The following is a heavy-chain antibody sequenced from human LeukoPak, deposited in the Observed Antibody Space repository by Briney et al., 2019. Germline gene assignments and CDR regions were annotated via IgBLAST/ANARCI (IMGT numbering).Heavy chain of an antibody. V-gene: IGHV5-51*01. CDR2: IYPGDSDT. D-gene: IGHD2-2*01. CDR3: GRQWGDCSSTSCYSAD. CDR1: GYSFTSYW. J-gene: IGHJ4*02. Sequence: GEFLKISCKGSGYSFTSYWIGWVRQMYGKGLEWMGIIYPGDSDTRYSPSFQGQVTISADKSISTAYLQWSSLKAADTAIYYCGRQWGDCSSTSCYSADWGEGTLVTVSS.